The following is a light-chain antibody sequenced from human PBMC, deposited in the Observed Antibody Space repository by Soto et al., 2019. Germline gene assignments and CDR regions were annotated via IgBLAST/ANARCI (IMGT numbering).Light chain of an antibody. J-gene: IGKJ5*01. Sequence: EMVMTQSPAILSVSPGESATLSCRASQSVSSNYLAWYQQHPGQPHRILISAISPRATGIPARFSGSGSGTEFSLTISSLQSEDFAVYYCQKHSKRPITCGQGTRLEIK. V-gene: IGKV3-15*01. CDR3: QKHSKRPIT. CDR2: AIS. CDR1: QSVSSN.